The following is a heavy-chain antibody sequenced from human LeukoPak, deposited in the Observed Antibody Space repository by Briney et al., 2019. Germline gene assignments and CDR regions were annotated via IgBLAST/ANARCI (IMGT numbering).Heavy chain of an antibody. CDR1: GGSISSSNFY. J-gene: IGHJ5*02. CDR2: IYYSGST. V-gene: IGHV4-61*01. Sequence: PSETLSLTCTVSGGSISSSNFYWSWIRQPPGKGLEWIGYIYYSGSTNYNPSLKSRVTISVDASNNQFSLKLSSVTAADTAVYYCARGGLRWLVPNWFDPWGQGTLVTVSS. CDR3: ARGGLRWLVPNWFDP. D-gene: IGHD4-23*01.